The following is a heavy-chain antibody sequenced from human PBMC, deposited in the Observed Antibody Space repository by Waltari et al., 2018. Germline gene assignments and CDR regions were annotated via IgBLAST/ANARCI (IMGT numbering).Heavy chain of an antibody. CDR2: ISISSSYI. CDR1: GFTFRSYS. V-gene: IGHV3-21*01. CDR3: ARDRLVRGLAGFDY. Sequence: EVQLVESGGGLVKPGGSLSLSCAASGFTFRSYSMNWVRQAPGKGLEWVSSISISSSYIYYADSVKGRFTISRDNAKNSLYLQMNSLRAEDTAVYYCARDRLVRGLAGFDYWGQGTLVTVSS. J-gene: IGHJ4*02. D-gene: IGHD3-10*01.